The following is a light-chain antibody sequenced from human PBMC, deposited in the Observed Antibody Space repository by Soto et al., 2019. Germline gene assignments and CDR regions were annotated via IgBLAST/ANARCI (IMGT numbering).Light chain of an antibody. V-gene: IGKV3-15*01. Sequence: EIVMTQSPATLSVSPGEGATLTCRASQSVGTKLAWYQQKPGQAPRLLIYGASTRATGVPARFAGSGSGTEFTLTISSLQSEDCAVYYCQQYNNWPWTFGQGTKVDI. CDR2: GAS. CDR3: QQYNNWPWT. J-gene: IGKJ1*01. CDR1: QSVGTK.